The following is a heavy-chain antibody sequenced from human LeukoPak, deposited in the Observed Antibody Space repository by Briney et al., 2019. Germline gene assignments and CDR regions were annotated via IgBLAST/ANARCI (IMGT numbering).Heavy chain of an antibody. Sequence: GGSLRLSCAASGFTFSSYWMSWVRQAPGKGLEWVANIKQDGSEKYYVDSVKGRFTISRDNAKNSLYLQMNSLRAEDTAVYYCARDLLLYGVGYYYYMDVWGKGTTVTVSS. D-gene: IGHD2-2*02. V-gene: IGHV3-7*01. CDR1: GFTFSSYW. J-gene: IGHJ6*03. CDR3: ARDLLLYGVGYYYYMDV. CDR2: IKQDGSEK.